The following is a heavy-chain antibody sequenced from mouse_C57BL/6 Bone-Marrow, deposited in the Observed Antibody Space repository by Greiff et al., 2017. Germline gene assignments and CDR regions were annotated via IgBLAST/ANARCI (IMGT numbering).Heavy chain of an antibody. Sequence: VHLVESGAELARPGASVKLSCTASGYTFTSSGISWVKQRTGQGLEWIGEIYPRSGNTYYNEKFKGKATLTADTSSSTAYMELRSLTSEDSAVYFCANDYAYYFDYWGQGTTLTVSS. CDR3: ANDYAYYFDY. CDR1: GYTFTSSG. J-gene: IGHJ2*01. CDR2: IYPRSGNT. V-gene: IGHV1-81*01. D-gene: IGHD2-4*01.